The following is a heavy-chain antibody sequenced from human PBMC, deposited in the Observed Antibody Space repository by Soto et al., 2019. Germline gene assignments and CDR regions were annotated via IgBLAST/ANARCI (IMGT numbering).Heavy chain of an antibody. D-gene: IGHD3-3*01. Sequence: QMQLVQSGPEVKKPGTSVKVSCKASGFTLTSADVQWVRQTRGQRLEWIGWIVGGSGSTNYEQQFHGRLTITRDMSTSTVYMELSSLRSEDTAVYYCAADWSNRPFDFWGQGTLVTVSS. CDR3: AADWSNRPFDF. V-gene: IGHV1-58*01. CDR2: IVGGSGST. J-gene: IGHJ4*02. CDR1: GFTLTSAD.